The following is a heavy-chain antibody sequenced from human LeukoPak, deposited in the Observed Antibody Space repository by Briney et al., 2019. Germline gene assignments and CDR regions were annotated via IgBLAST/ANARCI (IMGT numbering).Heavy chain of an antibody. CDR2: IYTSGST. CDR1: GGSLSSYY. CDR3: ARGPWGATLYYFDY. D-gene: IGHD1-26*01. Sequence: SETLSLTCTVSGGSLSSYYWSWIRQPAGKGLEWIGRIYTSGSTNYNPSLKSRVTMSVDTSKNQFSLKLSSVTAADTAVYYCARGPWGATLYYFDYWGQGTLVTVSS. V-gene: IGHV4-4*07. J-gene: IGHJ4*02.